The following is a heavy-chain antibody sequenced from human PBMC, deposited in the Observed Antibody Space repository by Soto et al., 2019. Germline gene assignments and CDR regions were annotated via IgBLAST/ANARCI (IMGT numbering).Heavy chain of an antibody. V-gene: IGHV3-21*03. Sequence: GGSLRLSCAASGFTFMTYSMNWVRQAPGKGLEWVSYISSTGSYIYYADSVKGRLTISRDDATNSLYLQMNSLKTEDTAVYYCYSGSYYLYYYYGMDVWGQGTTVTVSS. CDR2: ISSTGSYI. CDR1: GFTFMTYS. J-gene: IGHJ6*02. CDR3: YSGSYYLYYYYGMDV. D-gene: IGHD1-26*01.